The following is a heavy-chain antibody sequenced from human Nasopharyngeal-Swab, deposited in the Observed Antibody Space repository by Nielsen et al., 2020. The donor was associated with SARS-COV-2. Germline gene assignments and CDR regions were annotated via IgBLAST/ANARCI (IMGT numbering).Heavy chain of an antibody. CDR1: AGSISMSSYY. J-gene: IGHJ3*01. CDR3: ASITIFGVVYS. CDR2: IYYSGST. Sequence: SETRSLTSTVAAGSISMSSYYWGWIRQPPGKGLEWIGSIYYSGSTYYNPSLKSRVTISVDTSKNQFSLKLSSVTAADTAVYYCASITIFGVVYSWGQGTMVTVSS. V-gene: IGHV4-39*01. D-gene: IGHD3-3*01.